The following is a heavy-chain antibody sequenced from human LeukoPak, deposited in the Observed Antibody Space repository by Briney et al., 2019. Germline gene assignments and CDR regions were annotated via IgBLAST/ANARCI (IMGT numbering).Heavy chain of an antibody. CDR3: ARGRDELDY. V-gene: IGHV1-2*02. D-gene: IGHD1-1*01. CDR2: ISPNSGGA. Sequence: ASVKVSCKASGYTLTGYYIYWVRQAPGQGLEWMGWISPNSGGANYAQKFQVRVTMTRDRSISTAYMELSRLRSDDTAVYYCARGRDELDYWGQGTLVTVSS. CDR1: GYTLTGYY. J-gene: IGHJ4*02.